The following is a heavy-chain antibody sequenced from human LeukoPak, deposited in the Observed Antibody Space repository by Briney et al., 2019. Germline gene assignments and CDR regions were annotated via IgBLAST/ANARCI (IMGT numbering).Heavy chain of an antibody. CDR3: ARGPTLVRGVIMPNSVGGMDV. D-gene: IGHD3-10*01. CDR1: GFTFTRYD. Sequence: ASVKVSCKASGFTFTRYDINWVRQAPGQGLEWMGWMNPNSGNTRYAQKVQGRITMTRDTSISTAYMELSSLRSEDTAVYYCARGPTLVRGVIMPNSVGGMDVWGQGTTVTVSS. V-gene: IGHV1-8*01. J-gene: IGHJ6*02. CDR2: MNPNSGNT.